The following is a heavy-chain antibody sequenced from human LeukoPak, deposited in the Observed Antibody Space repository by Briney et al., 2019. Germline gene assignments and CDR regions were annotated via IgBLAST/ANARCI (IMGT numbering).Heavy chain of an antibody. V-gene: IGHV4-39*01. CDR1: GDSISSGPYY. D-gene: IGHD6-13*01. CDR2: IYYGENT. CDR3: ARSRAAAGTYYYYMDV. Sequence: SETLSLTCTVSGDSISSGPYYWGWIRQPPGKGLEWIGNIYYGENTYYNPSLKSRVTISIDTSNNQFYLKLSSLTAADTAVYYCARSRAAAGTYYYYMDVWGKGTTVTVSS. J-gene: IGHJ6*03.